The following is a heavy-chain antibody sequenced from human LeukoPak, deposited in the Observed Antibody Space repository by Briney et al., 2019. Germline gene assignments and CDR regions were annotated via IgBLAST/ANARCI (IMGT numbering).Heavy chain of an antibody. CDR2: IWYDGSNK. CDR3: AKDSVAGLFDP. V-gene: IGHV3-33*06. D-gene: IGHD6-19*01. Sequence: GGSLRLSCAASGFTFSSYGMHWVRQAPGKGLEWVAVIWYDGSNKYYADSVKGRFTISRDNSKNTLYLQMNSLRAEDTAVYYCAKDSVAGLFDPWGQGTLVTVSS. CDR1: GFTFSSYG. J-gene: IGHJ5*02.